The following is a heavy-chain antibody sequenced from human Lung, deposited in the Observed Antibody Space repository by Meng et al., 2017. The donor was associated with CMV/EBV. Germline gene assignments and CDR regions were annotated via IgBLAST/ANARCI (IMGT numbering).Heavy chain of an antibody. V-gene: IGHV1-2*02. Sequence: ASXXVSXKASGYTFIGYYIHWVRQAPGQGLEWMGCINPNSDGTNYAQKFQGRVTMTRDTSISTDYMELNRLRFDDTAVYYCARSAQLWLDHVDYWGQRTLVTVSS. CDR2: INPNSDGT. D-gene: IGHD5-18*01. CDR1: GYTFIGYY. J-gene: IGHJ4*02. CDR3: ARSAQLWLDHVDY.